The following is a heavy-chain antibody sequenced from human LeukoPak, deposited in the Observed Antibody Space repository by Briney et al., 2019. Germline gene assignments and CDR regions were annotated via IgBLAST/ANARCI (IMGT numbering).Heavy chain of an antibody. CDR1: GGSVSGYY. V-gene: IGHV4-34*01. CDR2: INHSGST. J-gene: IGHJ6*04. Sequence: SETLSLTCAVYGGSVSGYYWSWIRQPQGKGLEWIGEINHSGSTNYNPSLKSRVTISVDTSKNQFSLKLSSVTAADTAVYYCARGRVGPANYYGMDVWGKGTTVTVSS. CDR3: ARGRVGPANYYGMDV. D-gene: IGHD1-26*01.